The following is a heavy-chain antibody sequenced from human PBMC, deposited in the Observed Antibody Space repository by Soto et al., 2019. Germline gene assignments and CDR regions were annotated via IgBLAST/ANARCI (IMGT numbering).Heavy chain of an antibody. CDR3: AREACSGGSCYSSSYWYFDL. CDR2: IIPILGIA. CDR1: GGTFSSYT. J-gene: IGHJ2*01. Sequence: QVQLVQSGAEVKKPGSSVKVSCKASGGTFSSYTISWVRQAPGQGLEWMGRIIPILGIANYAQKFQGRVTITADKPTSTVYMELSSLRSEDTAVYYCAREACSGGSCYSSSYWYFDLWGRGTLVTVSS. D-gene: IGHD2-15*01. V-gene: IGHV1-69*08.